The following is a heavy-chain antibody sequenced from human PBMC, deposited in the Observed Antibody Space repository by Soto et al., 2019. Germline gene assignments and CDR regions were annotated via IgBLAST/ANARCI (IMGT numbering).Heavy chain of an antibody. D-gene: IGHD1-26*01. CDR1: GYTFTGHY. CDR3: GRGRSGQIVVFY. Sequence: ASVKVSCKASGYTFTGHYIHWVRQAPEQGPEWMGEIGPESGATRYAQRFQGRVTMSRDMSITTVYMELNNLSPDDTAVYYCGRGRSGQIVVFYWGQGTPVTVSS. J-gene: IGHJ4*02. CDR2: IGPESGAT. V-gene: IGHV1-2*02.